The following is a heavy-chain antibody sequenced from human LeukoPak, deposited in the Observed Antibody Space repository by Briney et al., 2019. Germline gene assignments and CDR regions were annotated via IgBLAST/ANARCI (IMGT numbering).Heavy chain of an antibody. V-gene: IGHV4-34*01. CDR1: GGSFSGYY. CDR2: INHSGST. Sequence: SETLSLTCAVYGGSFSGYYWSWIRQPPGKGLEWIGEINHSGSTNYNPSLKSRVTISVDTSKNQFSLKLSSVTAADTAAYYCARSHYYYGMDVWGQGTTVTVSS. CDR3: ARSHYYYGMDV. J-gene: IGHJ6*02.